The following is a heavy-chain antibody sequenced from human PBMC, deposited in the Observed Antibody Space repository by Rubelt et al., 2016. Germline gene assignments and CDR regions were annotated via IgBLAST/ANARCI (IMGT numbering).Heavy chain of an antibody. Sequence: WVAFIRDDRSNKYYADSVKGRFTISRDNSKNTLYLQMNSLRAEDTDVYYCAKVRTGTTALTYYYYGMDVWGQGTTVTVSS. D-gene: IGHD1-1*01. V-gene: IGHV3-30*02. CDR3: AKVRTGTTALTYYYYGMDV. CDR2: IRDDRSNK. J-gene: IGHJ6*02.